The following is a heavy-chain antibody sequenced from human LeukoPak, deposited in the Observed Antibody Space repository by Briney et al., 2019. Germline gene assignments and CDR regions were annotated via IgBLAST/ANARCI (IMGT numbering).Heavy chain of an antibody. Sequence: GGSLRLSCAASGFTCSSYAMHWVRQAPGKGLEWWAVISYDGSNKYYADSVKGRFTISRDNSKNTLYLQMNSLRAEDTAVYYCARDQGIYSSGWYSPKYYFDYWGQGTLVTVSS. J-gene: IGHJ4*02. CDR3: ARDQGIYSSGWYSPKYYFDY. CDR2: ISYDGSNK. CDR1: GFTCSSYA. D-gene: IGHD6-13*01. V-gene: IGHV3-30*01.